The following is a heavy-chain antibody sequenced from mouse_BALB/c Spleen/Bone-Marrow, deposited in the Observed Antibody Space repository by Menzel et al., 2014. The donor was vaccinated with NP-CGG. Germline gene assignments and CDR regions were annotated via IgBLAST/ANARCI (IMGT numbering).Heavy chain of an antibody. V-gene: IGHV5-12-2*01. CDR2: ISNGGGST. CDR3: ARRSAATYYFDY. Sequence: EVMLVESGGGLVQPGGSLKLSCAASGFTFSSYTMSWVCQTPEKRLEWVAYISNGGGSTYYPDTVKGRFTISRDNAKNTLYLQMSSLKSEDTAMYYCARRSAATYYFDYWGQGTTLTVSS. D-gene: IGHD1-2*01. CDR1: GFTFSSYT. J-gene: IGHJ2*01.